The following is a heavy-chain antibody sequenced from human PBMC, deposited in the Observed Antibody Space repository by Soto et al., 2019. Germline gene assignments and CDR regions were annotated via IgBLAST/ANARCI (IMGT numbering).Heavy chain of an antibody. V-gene: IGHV4-34*01. J-gene: IGHJ5*02. D-gene: IGHD3-10*01. Sequence: PSDTLSLTCAVYGGSFSGYDWSWIRQPPGKGLEWIGEINHSGSTNYNPSLKSRVTISVDTSKNQFSLQLSSLTAADTTVYYCARIGYYGSGSYYKNWFDPWGQGTLVTVSS. CDR3: ARIGYYGSGSYYKNWFDP. CDR1: GGSFSGYD. CDR2: INHSGST.